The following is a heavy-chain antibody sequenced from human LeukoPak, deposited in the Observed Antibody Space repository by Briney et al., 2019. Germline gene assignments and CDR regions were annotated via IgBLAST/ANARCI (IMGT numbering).Heavy chain of an antibody. CDR2: IKSKTDGGTT. D-gene: IGHD1-26*01. V-gene: IGHV3-15*01. Sequence: GGSLRLSCAASGFAVSSNYMNWVRQAPGKGLEWVGRIKSKTDGGTTDYAAPVKGRFTISRDDSTNTLFLQMNSLKTEDTALYYCTRIIKSGSFDYWGQGTLVTVSS. J-gene: IGHJ4*02. CDR1: GFAVSSNY. CDR3: TRIIKSGSFDY.